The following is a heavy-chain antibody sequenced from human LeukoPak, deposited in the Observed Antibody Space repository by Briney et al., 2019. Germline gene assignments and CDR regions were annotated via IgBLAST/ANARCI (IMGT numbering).Heavy chain of an antibody. CDR3: KGSSWYNYYYMDV. CDR2: ISSSSTI. CDR1: GFTFSNYA. J-gene: IGHJ6*03. Sequence: GGSLRLSCAASGFTFSNYAMNWVRQAPGKGLGWVSYISSSSTIYYADSMKGRFTISRDNAKNSLYLQMNSLRDEDTAVYYCKGSSWYNYYYMDVWGKGTTVTVSS. V-gene: IGHV3-48*02. D-gene: IGHD6-13*01.